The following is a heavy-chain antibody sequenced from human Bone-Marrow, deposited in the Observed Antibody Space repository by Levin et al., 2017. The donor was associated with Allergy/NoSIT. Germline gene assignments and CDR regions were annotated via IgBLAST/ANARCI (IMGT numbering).Heavy chain of an antibody. CDR2: IYSGGDT. CDR3: VAFLPTRVTPFDY. D-gene: IGHD4-11*01. V-gene: IGHV3-53*01. Sequence: TGGSLRLSCAASGFTVSNNYMSWVRQAPGKGLQWVSLIYSGGDTSYADSVKGRFSISRDHSKNTLFLQMNTLRAADTAVYYCVAFLPTRVTPFDYWGQGTGVTVS. CDR1: GFTVSNNY. J-gene: IGHJ4*02.